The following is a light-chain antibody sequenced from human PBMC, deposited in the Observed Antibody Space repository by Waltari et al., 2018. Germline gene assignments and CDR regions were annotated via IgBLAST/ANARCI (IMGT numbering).Light chain of an antibody. Sequence: IVMTQSPATLSVSPGERATLSCRARQSFTTNLAWYQQKPGQAPRLLIYGASTRATGIPARFSGSGSGTEFTLTISGTQSGDFAIYYCQQYNNWPPLFTFGPGTRVDFK. CDR3: QQYNNWPPLFT. V-gene: IGKV3-15*01. J-gene: IGKJ3*01. CDR1: QSFTTN. CDR2: GAS.